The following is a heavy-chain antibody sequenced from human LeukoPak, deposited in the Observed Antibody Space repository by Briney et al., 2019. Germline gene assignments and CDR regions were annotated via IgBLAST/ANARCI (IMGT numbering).Heavy chain of an antibody. V-gene: IGHV3-23*01. J-gene: IGHJ4*02. CDR1: GFTFSSYA. Sequence: GGSLRLSCAASGFTFSSYAMSWVRQAPGEGLEWVSGISGSGGSTYYADSVKGRFTISRDNSKNTLYLQMDSLRAEDTAVYYYAKGLGKATVTPLGYWGQGTLVTVSS. CDR3: AKGLGKATVTPLGY. D-gene: IGHD4-11*01. CDR2: ISGSGGST.